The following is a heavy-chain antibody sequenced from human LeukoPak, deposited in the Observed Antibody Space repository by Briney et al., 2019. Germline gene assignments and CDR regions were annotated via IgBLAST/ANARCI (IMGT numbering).Heavy chain of an antibody. CDR1: GFTFSSYD. J-gene: IGHJ6*02. CDR2: IGTAGDT. Sequence: GGSLRLSCAASGFTFSSYDMRWVRQPPGKGLEWVSGIGTAGDTYYPGSVKGRFTISRENDKNSLYLQMNSLRAGDTAVYYCARVSPYGMDVWGQGITVTVSS. V-gene: IGHV3-13*01. CDR3: ARVSPYGMDV.